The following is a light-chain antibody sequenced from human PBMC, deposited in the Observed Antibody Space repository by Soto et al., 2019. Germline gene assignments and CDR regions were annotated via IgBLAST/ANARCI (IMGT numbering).Light chain of an antibody. CDR1: RSVSTS. CDR2: DAS. J-gene: IGKJ4*01. CDR3: QQYNSAPLT. Sequence: DIQMTQSPSTLSASVGDRVTITCRASRSVSTSLAWYQKKPGKAPKLLIFDASSLESGVPSRFSGSGSGTDFTLTISSLQPEDVATYYCQQYNSAPLTFGGGTKVDIK. V-gene: IGKV1-5*01.